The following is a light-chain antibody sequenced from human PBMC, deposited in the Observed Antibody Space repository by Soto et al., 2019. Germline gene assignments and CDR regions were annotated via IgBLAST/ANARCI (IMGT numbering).Light chain of an antibody. J-gene: IGKJ2*01. Sequence: DTQMTQSPSSLSASIGDRVTITCRANQSSSNYLNWYQQKPGKAPKLLIYAASSLQTGVPSRFSGSGSGTDFILTISSLQPEDFATYYCQHSYRTPYTFGQGTKLEIK. CDR2: AAS. V-gene: IGKV1-39*01. CDR3: QHSYRTPYT. CDR1: QSSSNY.